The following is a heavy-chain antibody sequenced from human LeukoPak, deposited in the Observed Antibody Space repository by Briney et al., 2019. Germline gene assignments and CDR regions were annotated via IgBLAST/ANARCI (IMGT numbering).Heavy chain of an antibody. D-gene: IGHD6-13*01. CDR2: IYSGGST. CDR3: AYSSSWLLYYYYMDV. Sequence: GGSLRLSYAASGFTVSSNYMSWVRQAPGKGLEWVSVIYSGGSTYYADSVKGRFTISRDNSKNTLYLQMNSLRAEDTAVYYCAYSSSWLLYYYYMDVWGKGTTVTVSS. V-gene: IGHV3-53*01. J-gene: IGHJ6*03. CDR1: GFTVSSNY.